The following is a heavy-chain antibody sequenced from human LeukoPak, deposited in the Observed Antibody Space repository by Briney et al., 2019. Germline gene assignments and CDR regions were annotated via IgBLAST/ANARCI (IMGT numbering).Heavy chain of an antibody. CDR3: ARGPPTDANTAMVSS. V-gene: IGHV4-34*01. CDR2: INHSGST. J-gene: IGHJ5*02. CDR1: GGSFSGYY. D-gene: IGHD5-18*01. Sequence: SETLSLTCAVYGGSFSGYYWSWIRQPPGKGLEWIGEINHSGSTNYNPSLKSRVTISVDTSKNQFSLKLSSVTAADTAVYYCARGPPTDANTAMVSSWGQGTLVTVSS.